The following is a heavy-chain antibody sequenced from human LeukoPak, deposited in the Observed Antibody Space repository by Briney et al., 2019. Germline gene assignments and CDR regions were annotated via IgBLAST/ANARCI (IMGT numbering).Heavy chain of an antibody. J-gene: IGHJ5*02. V-gene: IGHV3-20*01. CDR1: GFTFDDYT. D-gene: IGHD2-15*01. Sequence: PGGSLRLSCAASGFTFDDYTMSWVRQAPGKGLEWVSGINWNGGSTGYVDSVKGRFTISRDNAKNSLYLQMNSLRAEDTALYHCARDRGYCSGGSCLNWFDPWGQGTLVTASS. CDR2: INWNGGST. CDR3: ARDRGYCSGGSCLNWFDP.